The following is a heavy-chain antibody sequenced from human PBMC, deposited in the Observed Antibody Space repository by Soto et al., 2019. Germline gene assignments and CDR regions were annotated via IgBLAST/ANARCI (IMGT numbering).Heavy chain of an antibody. CDR1: GFIFSDSG. V-gene: IGHV3-73*01. CDR2: IRSKADSYAT. D-gene: IGHD3-22*01. J-gene: IGHJ4*02. CDR3: TGQYFDGSNYYQPDY. Sequence: GGSLRLSCAASGFIFSDSGIHWVRQASGKGLQWVANIRSKADSYATAYAASVTGRFTISRDDSQNTAYLQLNSLKIEDTALYYCTGQYFDGSNYYQPDYWGRGTLVTVSS.